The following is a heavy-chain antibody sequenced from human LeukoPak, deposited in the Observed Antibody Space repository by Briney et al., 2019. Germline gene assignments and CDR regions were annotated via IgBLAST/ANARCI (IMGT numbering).Heavy chain of an antibody. CDR2: IIPIFGTA. Sequence: SVKVSCKASGGTFSSYAISWVRQAPGQGLEWMGGIIPIFGTANYAQKFQGRVTITADESTSTAYMELSSLRSEDTAVYYCARDEVAAAGTRPLDYWGQGTLATVSS. CDR1: GGTFSSYA. V-gene: IGHV1-69*13. CDR3: ARDEVAAAGTRPLDY. J-gene: IGHJ4*02. D-gene: IGHD6-13*01.